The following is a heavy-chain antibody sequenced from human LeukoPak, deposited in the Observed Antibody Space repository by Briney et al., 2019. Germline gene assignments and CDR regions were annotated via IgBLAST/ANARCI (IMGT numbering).Heavy chain of an antibody. D-gene: IGHD6-13*01. CDR2: INPGDSDT. Sequence: GESLKISCKGPGYSFTSYWTAGVRQIPGKGLGWRGIINPGDSDTRYSPSFQGQVTISADKSISTAYLQWSSLKASDTAMYYCARPSGIADDYYYGMDVWGQGTTVTVSS. J-gene: IGHJ6*02. CDR1: GYSFTSYW. V-gene: IGHV5-51*01. CDR3: ARPSGIADDYYYGMDV.